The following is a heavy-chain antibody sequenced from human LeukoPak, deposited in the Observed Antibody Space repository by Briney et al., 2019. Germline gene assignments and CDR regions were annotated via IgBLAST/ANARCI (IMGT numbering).Heavy chain of an antibody. CDR3: ARTKYYYDSSGYYSDAFDI. D-gene: IGHD3-22*01. CDR1: GGSISSYY. CDR2: IYYSGST. J-gene: IGHJ3*02. V-gene: IGHV4-59*01. Sequence: SETPSLTCTVSGGSISSYYWSWIRQPPGKGLEWIGYIYYSGSTNYNPSLKSRVTISVDTSKNQFSLKLSSVTAADTAVYYCARTKYYYDSSGYYSDAFDIWGQGTIVTVSS.